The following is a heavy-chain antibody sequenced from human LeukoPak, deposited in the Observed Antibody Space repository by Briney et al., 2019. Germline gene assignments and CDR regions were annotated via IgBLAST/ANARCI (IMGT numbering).Heavy chain of an antibody. V-gene: IGHV4-39*02. CDR3: AREYYFDSTGYLY. D-gene: IGHD3-22*01. J-gene: IGHJ4*02. Sequence: PSETLSLTCTVSGGSISSSSYYWGWIRQPPGKGLEWIGSIYYSGSTHYNPSLKSRVTISVDTSKNHFSVKLSSVTAADTAVYYCAREYYFDSTGYLYWGQGILVTVSS. CDR1: GGSISSSSYY. CDR2: IYYSGST.